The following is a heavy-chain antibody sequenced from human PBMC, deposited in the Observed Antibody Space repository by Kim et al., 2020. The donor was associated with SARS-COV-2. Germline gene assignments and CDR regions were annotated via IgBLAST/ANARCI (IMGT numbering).Heavy chain of an antibody. V-gene: IGHV5-51*01. D-gene: IGHD3-22*01. CDR1: GYSFTSYW. CDR2: IYPGDSDT. CDR3: ATLPSFYYDSSGSVTSFDI. J-gene: IGHJ3*02. Sequence: GESLKISCKGSGYSFTSYWIGWVRQMPGKGLEWMGIIYPGDSDTRYSPSFQGQVTISADKSISPAYLQWSSLKASDTAMYYCATLPSFYYDSSGSVTSFDIWGQGTMVTVSS.